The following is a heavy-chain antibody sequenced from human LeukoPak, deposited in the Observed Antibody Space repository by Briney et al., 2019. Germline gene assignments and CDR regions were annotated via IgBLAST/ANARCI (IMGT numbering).Heavy chain of an antibody. J-gene: IGHJ3*02. CDR1: GFTFSTYW. CDR3: AKDIGAVAGYAFDI. V-gene: IGHV3-74*01. D-gene: IGHD6-19*01. Sequence: GGSLRLSCAASGFTFSTYWMHWVRQAPGKGLVWVSRINTDGNTISYADSVRGRFTISRDNAKNSLYLQMNSLRAEDTALYYCAKDIGAVAGYAFDIWGQGTMVTVSS. CDR2: INTDGNTI.